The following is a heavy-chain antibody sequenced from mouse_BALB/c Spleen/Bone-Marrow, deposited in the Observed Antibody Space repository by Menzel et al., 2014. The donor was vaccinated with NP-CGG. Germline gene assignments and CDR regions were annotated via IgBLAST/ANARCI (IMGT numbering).Heavy chain of an antibody. V-gene: IGHV1S137*01. CDR2: ISTYYGDA. Sequence: QVQLKESGAELVRPGVSVKISCKGSGYTFTDYAMHWVKQSHAKSLEWIGVISTYYGDASYNQKFKGKATMTVDKSSSIAYMELARLTSEDSAIYYCARRADSSGYVDAMDYWGQGTSVTVSS. D-gene: IGHD3-2*01. CDR1: GYTFTDYA. CDR3: ARRADSSGYVDAMDY. J-gene: IGHJ4*01.